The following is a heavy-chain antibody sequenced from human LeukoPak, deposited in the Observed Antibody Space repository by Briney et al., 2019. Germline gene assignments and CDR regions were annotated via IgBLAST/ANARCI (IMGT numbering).Heavy chain of an antibody. CDR3: ARINSTSSYDH. CDR1: GGSFSGYY. CDR2: INHSGSS. Sequence: PSETLSLTCGVYGGSFSGYYWSWIRQSPGKGLEWIGEINHSGSSNKNPSLKSRVTISVDTSKNQFSLKLSSVTAADTAVYYCARINSTSSYDHWGQGTLVTVSS. V-gene: IGHV4-34*01. J-gene: IGHJ4*02. D-gene: IGHD6-6*01.